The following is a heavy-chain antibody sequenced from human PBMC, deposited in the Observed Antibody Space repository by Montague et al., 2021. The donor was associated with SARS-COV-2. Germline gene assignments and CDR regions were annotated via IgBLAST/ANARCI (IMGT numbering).Heavy chain of an antibody. Sequence: SETLSLTCAVHGTSFSGYYWNWIRQPPGKGLEWIGEINHGGSTKYSPSLKSRLTISADTPKNQFSLKLTSVAAADTAVYYCARLRDGVVPSPILGVGPFYSYYYMDVWGRGTPVTVSS. CDR3: ARLRDGVVPSPILGVGPFYSYYYMDV. J-gene: IGHJ6*03. V-gene: IGHV4-34*01. D-gene: IGHD3-10*01. CDR2: INHGGST. CDR1: GTSFSGYY.